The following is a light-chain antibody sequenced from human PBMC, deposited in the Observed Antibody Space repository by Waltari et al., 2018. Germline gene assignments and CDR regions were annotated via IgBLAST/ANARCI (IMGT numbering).Light chain of an antibody. CDR3: LQDYNYPPT. J-gene: IGKJ1*01. CDR2: AAS. CDR1: QGIRND. Sequence: AIQMTQSPSSLSASVGDRVTITCRASQGIRNDLGWYQQKQGEAPKLLIYAASSLQSGVPSRFSGSGSGTDFTLTISSLQPEDFATYYCLQDYNYPPTFGQGTKVEIK. V-gene: IGKV1-6*01.